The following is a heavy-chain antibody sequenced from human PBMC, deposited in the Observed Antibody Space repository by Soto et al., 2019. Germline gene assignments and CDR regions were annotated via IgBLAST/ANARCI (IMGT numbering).Heavy chain of an antibody. Sequence: GESLKISCKDSGYSFTTYLISWVRQMPGKGLEWMGRIDPSDSYTNYSPSFQGHVTISADKSISTAYLQWSSLKASDTTMYYCARKVMAARWADAFDIWGQGTMVTVSS. CDR1: GYSFTTYL. CDR3: ARKVMAARWADAFDI. V-gene: IGHV5-10-1*01. CDR2: IDPSDSYT. J-gene: IGHJ3*02. D-gene: IGHD5-12*01.